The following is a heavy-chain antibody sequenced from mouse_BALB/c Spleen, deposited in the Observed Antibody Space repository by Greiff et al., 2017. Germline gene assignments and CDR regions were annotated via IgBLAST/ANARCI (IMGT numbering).Heavy chain of an antibody. CDR2: INPGSGGT. D-gene: IGHD1-1*01. CDR1: GYAFTNYL. Sequence: VQRVESGAELVRPGTSVKVSCKASGYAFTNYLIEWVKQRPGQGLEWIGVINPGSGGTNYNEKFKGKATLTADKSSSTAYMQLSSLTSDDSAVYFCARSGPIYYYGSRGYYAMDYWGQGTSVTVSS. J-gene: IGHJ4*01. CDR3: ARSGPIYYYGSRGYYAMDY. V-gene: IGHV1-54*01.